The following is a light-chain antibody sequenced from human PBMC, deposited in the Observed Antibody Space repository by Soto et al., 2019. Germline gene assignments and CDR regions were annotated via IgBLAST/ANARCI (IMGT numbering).Light chain of an antibody. CDR1: QSVSSN. V-gene: IGKV3-15*01. CDR3: QQYNNWPII. J-gene: IGKJ5*01. Sequence: EIVMTQSPATLSVSPGERATLSCRASQSVSSNLAWYQQKPGQAPRLVIYGASTRATGIPARFSGSGSGTEITLTISSLQSEDFAVYYCQQYNNWPIIFGQGTRLEIK. CDR2: GAS.